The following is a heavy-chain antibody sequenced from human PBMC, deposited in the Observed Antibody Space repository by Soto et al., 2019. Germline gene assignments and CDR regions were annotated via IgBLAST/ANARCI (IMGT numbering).Heavy chain of an antibody. CDR1: GGSISGYY. CDR2: IFYTGST. V-gene: IGHV4-59*01. J-gene: IGHJ4*02. Sequence: SLSLTCTVSGGSISGYYWTWIRQPPGRGLAYIGDIFYTGSTNYNPSLESRVSISVEAAKNQFSLKLTSVTAADTAVYYCARVTTGYLDYWGQGSMVIVSS. CDR3: ARVTTGYLDY. D-gene: IGHD3-9*01.